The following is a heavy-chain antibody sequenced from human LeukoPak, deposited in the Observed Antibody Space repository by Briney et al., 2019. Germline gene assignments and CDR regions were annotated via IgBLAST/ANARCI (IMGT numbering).Heavy chain of an antibody. CDR3: ARIGVVGATNFDY. J-gene: IGHJ4*02. Sequence: SESLSLTCAVYGGSFSGYYWSWIRQPPGKGLECIGEINHSGSTNYNPSLKSRVTISVDTSKNQFSLKLSSVTAADTAVYYCARIGVVGATNFDYWGQGTLVTVSS. D-gene: IGHD1-26*01. CDR1: GGSFSGYY. V-gene: IGHV4-34*01. CDR2: INHSGST.